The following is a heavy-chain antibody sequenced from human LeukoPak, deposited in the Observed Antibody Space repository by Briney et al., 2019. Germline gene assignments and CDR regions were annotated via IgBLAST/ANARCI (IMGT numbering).Heavy chain of an antibody. J-gene: IGHJ4*02. Sequence: GGSLRLSCAASGFTFSSYGMHGVRQAPGKGLEGVAFIRYDGSNKYYADSVKGRFTICRDNSKNTLYLQMNSLRAEDTAVYYYAKARDTAMVTIDYWGQGTLVTVSS. CDR3: AKARDTAMVTIDY. V-gene: IGHV3-30*02. D-gene: IGHD5-18*01. CDR2: IRYDGSNK. CDR1: GFTFSSYG.